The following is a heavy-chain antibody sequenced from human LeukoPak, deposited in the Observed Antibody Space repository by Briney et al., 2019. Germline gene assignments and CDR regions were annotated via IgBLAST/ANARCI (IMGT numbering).Heavy chain of an antibody. CDR3: AKGIVVAGHFDY. J-gene: IGHJ4*02. D-gene: IGHD6-19*01. CDR2: INPNSGGT. V-gene: IGHV1-2*06. Sequence: ASVKVSCKASGYTFTGYYMHWVRQAPGQGLEWMGRINPNSGGTNYAQKFQGRVTMTRDTSISTAYMELSRLRSDDTAVYYCAKGIVVAGHFDYWGQGTLVAVSS. CDR1: GYTFTGYY.